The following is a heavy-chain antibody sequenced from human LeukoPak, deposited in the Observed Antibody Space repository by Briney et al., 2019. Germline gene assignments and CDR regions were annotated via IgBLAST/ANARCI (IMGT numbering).Heavy chain of an antibody. CDR2: INPGGDST. CDR1: GYTFTSYY. V-gene: IGHV1-46*01. D-gene: IGHD4-17*01. J-gene: IGHJ3*02. Sequence: GASVKVSCKASGYTFTSYYMHWVRQAPGQGLEWMGIINPGGDSTRYAQKFQGRVTMTRDTSTSTVYMEVSSLRSEDAAVYYCARAFGDNDAFDIWGQGTMVTVSS. CDR3: ARAFGDNDAFDI.